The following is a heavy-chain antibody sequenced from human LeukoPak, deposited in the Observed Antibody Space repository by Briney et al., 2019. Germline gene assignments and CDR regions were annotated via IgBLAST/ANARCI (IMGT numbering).Heavy chain of an antibody. CDR2: IKQDGSAK. J-gene: IGHJ4*02. CDR1: GFTFSNYW. D-gene: IGHD2-2*01. CDR3: ASPGGGYCSSTSCYSGDY. V-gene: IGHV3-7*01. Sequence: GGSLRLSCAASGFTFSNYWMSWVRQAPGKGLEWVANIKQDGSAKFYVDSVKGRFTISRDNAKKSLYLQMNSLSAEDTAVYYCASPGGGYCSSTSCYSGDYWGQGTLVTVSS.